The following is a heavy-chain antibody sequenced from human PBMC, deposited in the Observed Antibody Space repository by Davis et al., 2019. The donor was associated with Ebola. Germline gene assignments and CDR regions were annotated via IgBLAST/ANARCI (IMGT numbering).Heavy chain of an antibody. V-gene: IGHV5-51*01. CDR2: IYPGDSDT. J-gene: IGHJ4*02. CDR3: ARGGRYYYDSSGYHRSRQFDY. CDR1: GYSFTSYW. D-gene: IGHD3-22*01. Sequence: KVSCKGSGYSFTSYWIGWVRQMPGKGLEWMGIIYPGDSDTRYSPSFQGQVTISADKSISTAYLQWSSLKASDTAMYYCARGGRYYYDSSGYHRSRQFDYWGQGTLVTVSS.